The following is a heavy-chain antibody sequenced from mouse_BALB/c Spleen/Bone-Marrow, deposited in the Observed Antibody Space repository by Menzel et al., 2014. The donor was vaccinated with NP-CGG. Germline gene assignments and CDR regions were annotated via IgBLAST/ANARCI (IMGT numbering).Heavy chain of an antibody. V-gene: IGHV14-3*02. D-gene: IGHD1-1*01. CDR2: IDPASGNT. CDR3: AAYYYVSSYGFAY. Sequence: EVKLVESGAELVKPGAPVKLSCTASGFNIKDTYMHWVKRRPEQGLEWIGRIDPASGNTKFDPKFQGKATIASDTSSNTAYLQLSSLTSEDAAVYYCAAYYYVSSYGFAYWGQGTLVTVSA. J-gene: IGHJ3*01. CDR1: GFNIKDTY.